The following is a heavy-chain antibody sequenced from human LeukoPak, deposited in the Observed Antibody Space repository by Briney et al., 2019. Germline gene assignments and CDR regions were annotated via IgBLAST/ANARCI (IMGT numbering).Heavy chain of an antibody. J-gene: IGHJ5*02. V-gene: IGHV3-23*01. CDR3: AKDDSSGYYHDH. CDR2: LSRSGSRT. CDR1: GFRFSNYA. D-gene: IGHD3-22*01. Sequence: GGSLRLSCVGSGFRFSNYAMNWLRQAPGQGPHWVSALSRSGSRTFYADSVKGRFTISRDNSKNTLYLQMDSLRAEDTAIYYCAKDDSSGYYHDHWGQGTLVTVSS.